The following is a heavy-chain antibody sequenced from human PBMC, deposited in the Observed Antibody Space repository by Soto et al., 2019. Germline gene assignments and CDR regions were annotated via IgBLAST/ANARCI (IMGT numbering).Heavy chain of an antibody. CDR1: GGSISNYY. CDR2: IYYSGSP. J-gene: IGHJ3*02. V-gene: IGHV4-59*01. D-gene: IGHD6-19*01. Sequence: QVQLQESGPGLVKPSETLSLTCTVSGGSISNYYWSWIRQPPGKGLEWIGYIYYSGSPNYNPSLKXRVTISVDTSKNQFSLKLSSVTAADTAGYYCARRYGSSFDIWGQGTMVTVSS. CDR3: ARRYGSSFDI.